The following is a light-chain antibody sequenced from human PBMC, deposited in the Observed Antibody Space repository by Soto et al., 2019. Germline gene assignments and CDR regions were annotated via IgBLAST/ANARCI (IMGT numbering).Light chain of an antibody. CDR3: QQYNNWYT. J-gene: IGKJ2*01. Sequence: EIVMTQSPATLSVSPGETATLSCRASQSISRNLAWYQQKPGQAPRLLIYGASTRATGIPARFSGSGSGTEFTLTISSLQSEDFAVYYCQQYNNWYTFGQGTKLEIK. CDR1: QSISRN. V-gene: IGKV3-15*01. CDR2: GAS.